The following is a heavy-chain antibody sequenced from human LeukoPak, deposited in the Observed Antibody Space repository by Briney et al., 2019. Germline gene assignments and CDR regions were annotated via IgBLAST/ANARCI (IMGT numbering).Heavy chain of an antibody. CDR2: ISAYNGNT. V-gene: IGHV1-18*01. J-gene: IGHJ4*02. Sequence: ASVKVSCKASGYTFTSYGISWVRQAPGQGLEWMGWISAYNGNTNYAQKLQGRVTMTTDASTSTAYMELRSLRSDDTAVYYCARDFFYYDSSGYLGSFDYWGQGTLVTVSS. CDR3: ARDFFYYDSSGYLGSFDY. D-gene: IGHD3-22*01. CDR1: GYTFTSYG.